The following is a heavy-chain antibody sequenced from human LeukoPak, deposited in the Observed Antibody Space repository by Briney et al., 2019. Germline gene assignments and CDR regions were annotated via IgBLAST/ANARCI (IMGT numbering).Heavy chain of an antibody. CDR2: IKQDGSEK. Sequence: GGFLRLSCAASGFTFSNYWMTWVRQAPGKGLEWVANIKQDGSEKDYVDSVKGRFSISRDNAKNSLYLQMNTLRAEDTAAYYCARGEYQLLWGQGTLVTVSS. D-gene: IGHD2-2*01. V-gene: IGHV3-7*04. CDR3: ARGEYQLL. J-gene: IGHJ4*02. CDR1: GFTFSNYW.